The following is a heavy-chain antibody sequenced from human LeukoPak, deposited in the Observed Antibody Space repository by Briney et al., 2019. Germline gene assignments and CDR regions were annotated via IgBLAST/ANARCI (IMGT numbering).Heavy chain of an antibody. CDR2: IDPGDSDT. CDR3: ARHQRGYSCGLGYMDV. V-gene: IGHV5-51*01. Sequence: GESLKISCKGSGYSFTTYWIAWVRQMPGKGLEWMGIIDPGDSDTSYSPSVQGQVTISADKSISTAYLQWSSLKASDTAMYYCARHQRGYSCGLGYMDVWGRGTTVTVSS. CDR1: GYSFTTYW. J-gene: IGHJ6*03. D-gene: IGHD5-18*01.